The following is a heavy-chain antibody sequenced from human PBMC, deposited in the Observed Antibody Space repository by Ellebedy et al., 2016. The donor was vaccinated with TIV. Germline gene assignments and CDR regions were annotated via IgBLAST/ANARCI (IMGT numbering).Heavy chain of an antibody. D-gene: IGHD1-26*01. CDR3: AKDSSTSNPYYGMDV. CDR1: GFTFNDYT. Sequence: PGGSLRLSCAASGFTFNDYTMNWVRQAPGKGLEWVSLISWDGGSTNYADSVKGRFTISRDNSKNSLYLQMNSLRTEDTALYYCAKDSSTSNPYYGMDVWGQGTTVTVSS. J-gene: IGHJ6*02. CDR2: ISWDGGST. V-gene: IGHV3-43*01.